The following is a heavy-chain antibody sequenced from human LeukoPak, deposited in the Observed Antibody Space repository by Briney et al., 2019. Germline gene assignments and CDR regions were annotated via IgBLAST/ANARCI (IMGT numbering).Heavy chain of an antibody. D-gene: IGHD1-26*01. Sequence: GGSLRLSCAASGFTFSSYAMHWVRQAPGKGLERVAVISYDGSNKYYADSVKGRFTISRDNSKNTLYLQMNSLRAEDTAVYYCAREDEELQNWFDPWGQGTLVTVYS. CDR1: GFTFSSYA. V-gene: IGHV3-30-3*01. J-gene: IGHJ5*02. CDR2: ISYDGSNK. CDR3: AREDEELQNWFDP.